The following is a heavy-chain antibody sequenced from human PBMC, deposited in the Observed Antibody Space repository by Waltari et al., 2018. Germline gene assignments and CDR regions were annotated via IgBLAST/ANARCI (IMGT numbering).Heavy chain of an antibody. Sequence: EVQLVDSGGGLVQPGGYLQHSCAACGFTFSNNWMTWVRQAPGKGLEWVANIKQDGSAKYYVDSGKGRFTISRDNARNSLFLRMDSLRAEDTAVYYCARLAVWVAQEDFWGQGTLVTVSS. J-gene: IGHJ4*02. D-gene: IGHD1-26*01. CDR1: GFTFSNNW. CDR3: ARLAVWVAQEDF. V-gene: IGHV3-7*01. CDR2: IKQDGSAK.